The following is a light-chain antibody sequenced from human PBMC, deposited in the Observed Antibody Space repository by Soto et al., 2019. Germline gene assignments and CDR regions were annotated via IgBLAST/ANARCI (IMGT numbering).Light chain of an antibody. J-gene: IGLJ1*01. CDR3: SSYTSSTAYI. CDR1: SSDVGGYNY. Sequence: QSALTQPASVSGSPGQSITISCTGTSSDVGGYNYVSWYQQHPGDAPKLMIYHVSNRPSGVSNRFSGSKSGNTASLTISGLQAEDEADYYCSSYTSSTAYIFGTATKLTVL. V-gene: IGLV2-14*03. CDR2: HVS.